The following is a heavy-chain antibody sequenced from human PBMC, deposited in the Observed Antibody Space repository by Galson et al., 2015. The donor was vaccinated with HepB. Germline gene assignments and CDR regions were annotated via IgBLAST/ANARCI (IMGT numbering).Heavy chain of an antibody. Sequence: SGAEVKKPGASVKVSCKASGYTFTGYYMHWVRQAPGQGLEWMGWINPNSGGTNYAQKFQGRVTMTRDTSISTAYMELSRLRSDDTAVYYCARDILMISSWLPDAFDIWGQGTMVTVSS. V-gene: IGHV1-2*02. CDR2: INPNSGGT. CDR1: GYTFTGYY. CDR3: ARDILMISSWLPDAFDI. D-gene: IGHD6-13*01. J-gene: IGHJ3*02.